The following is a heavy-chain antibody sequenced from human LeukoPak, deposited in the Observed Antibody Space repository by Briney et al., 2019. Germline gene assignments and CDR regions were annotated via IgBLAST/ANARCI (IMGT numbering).Heavy chain of an antibody. D-gene: IGHD3-10*01. CDR2: IYYSGST. Sequence: SETLSLTCTGSGGSISSSSYYWGWIRQPPGKGLEWIGSIYYSGSTYYNPSLKSRVTISVDTSKNQFSLKLSSVTAADTAVYYCARHLGYYYGSGSYYPGLFDYWGQGTLVTVSS. J-gene: IGHJ4*02. V-gene: IGHV4-39*01. CDR1: GGSISSSSYY. CDR3: ARHLGYYYGSGSYYPGLFDY.